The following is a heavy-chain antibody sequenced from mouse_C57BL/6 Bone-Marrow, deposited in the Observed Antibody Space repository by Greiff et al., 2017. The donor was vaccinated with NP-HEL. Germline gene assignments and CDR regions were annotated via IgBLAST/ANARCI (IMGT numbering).Heavy chain of an antibody. Sequence: VQLKESVAELVRPGASVKLSCTASGFNIKNTYMHWVKQRPEQGLEWIGRIDPANGNTKYDPKFQGKATITADTSSNTAYLQLSSLTSEDTAIYYCARGNYYDYDEDYWYFDVWGTGTTVTVSS. CDR2: IDPANGNT. J-gene: IGHJ1*03. D-gene: IGHD2-4*01. CDR3: ARGNYYDYDEDYWYFDV. V-gene: IGHV14-3*01. CDR1: GFNIKNTY.